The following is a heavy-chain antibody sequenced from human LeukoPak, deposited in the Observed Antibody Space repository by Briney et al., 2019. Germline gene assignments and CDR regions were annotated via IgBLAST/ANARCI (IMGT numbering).Heavy chain of an antibody. Sequence: PGASLRLSCVDSGFTFSSFAMSWVRQAPGKGLEWVSTISSSGSTTYYVDSVKGRLTISRDNSRNTLYLQMNSLRGEDTAVYYCARESPAFDYWGQGTLATVS. CDR1: GFTFSSFA. J-gene: IGHJ4*02. CDR2: ISSSGSTT. CDR3: ARESPAFDY. V-gene: IGHV3-23*01.